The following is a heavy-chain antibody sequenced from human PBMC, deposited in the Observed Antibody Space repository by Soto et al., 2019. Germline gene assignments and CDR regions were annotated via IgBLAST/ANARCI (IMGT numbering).Heavy chain of an antibody. Sequence: SETLSLTCAVSGGSISSGGYSWSWIRQPPGKGLEWIGYIYHSGSTYYNPSLKSRVTISVDTSKNQFSLKLSSVTAADTAVYYCARVHWVMREMWFDPWGLGTLVTVSS. V-gene: IGHV4-30-2*01. CDR1: GGSISSGGYS. CDR3: ARVHWVMREMWFDP. D-gene: IGHD3-16*01. CDR2: IYHSGST. J-gene: IGHJ5*02.